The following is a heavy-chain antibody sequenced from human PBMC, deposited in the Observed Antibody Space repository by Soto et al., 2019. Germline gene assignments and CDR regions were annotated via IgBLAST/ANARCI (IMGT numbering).Heavy chain of an antibody. Sequence: EVQLVESGGGLVQPGGSLRLSCAASGFIFNNYAMSWVRQAPGKGLEWVSVISGNGRDPYYADSVRGRFTISNDNSKKTLFLQMNILRAEDTAVYYCAKHLQYDSGWPLEYWGQGALVTVSS. J-gene: IGHJ4*02. CDR3: AKHLQYDSGWPLEY. CDR2: ISGNGRDP. V-gene: IGHV3-23*04. D-gene: IGHD6-19*01. CDR1: GFIFNNYA.